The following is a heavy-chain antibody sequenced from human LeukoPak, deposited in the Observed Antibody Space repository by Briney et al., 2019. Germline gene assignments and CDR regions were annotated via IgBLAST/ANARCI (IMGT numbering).Heavy chain of an antibody. V-gene: IGHV4-39*07. D-gene: IGHD5-24*01. CDR1: GGSISSSSYY. Sequence: SKTLSLTCTVSGGSISSSSYYWGWIRQPPGKGLEWIGSIYYSGSTYYNPSLKSRVTISVDTSKNQFSLKLSSVTAADTAVYYCARVRMATIDYWGQGTLVTVSS. CDR2: IYYSGST. J-gene: IGHJ4*02. CDR3: ARVRMATIDY.